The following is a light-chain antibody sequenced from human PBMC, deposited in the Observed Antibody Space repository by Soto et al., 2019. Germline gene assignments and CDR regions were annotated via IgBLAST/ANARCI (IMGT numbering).Light chain of an antibody. CDR2: EVN. V-gene: IGLV2-14*01. CDR1: SSDVGGYNY. J-gene: IGLJ1*01. Sequence: QSALTQPASVYGSPVQSITISCSGTSSDVGGYNYVSWYQQHPGKAPKLMIYEVNNRPSGVSNRFSGSKSGNTASLTISGLQAEDEADYYCTSYTSSITYVFGTGTKLTVL. CDR3: TSYTSSITYV.